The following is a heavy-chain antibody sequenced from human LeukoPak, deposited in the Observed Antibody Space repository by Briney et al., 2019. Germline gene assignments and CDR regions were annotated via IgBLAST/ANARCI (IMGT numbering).Heavy chain of an antibody. D-gene: IGHD3-22*01. Sequence: ASVKVSCKASGYTFTGYYVHWVRQAPGQGLEWMGWISPNSGGTKYAQKLQGRVTMTRDTSISTAYMELSSLKSDDAALYFCARGISESSSYAPLDYWGQGTLVTVSS. CDR2: ISPNSGGT. CDR3: ARGISESSSYAPLDY. CDR1: GYTFTGYY. J-gene: IGHJ4*02. V-gene: IGHV1-2*02.